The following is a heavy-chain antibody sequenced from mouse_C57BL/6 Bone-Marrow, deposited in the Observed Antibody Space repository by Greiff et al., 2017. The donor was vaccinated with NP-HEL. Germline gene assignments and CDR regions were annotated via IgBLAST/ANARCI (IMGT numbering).Heavy chain of an antibody. CDR1: GYTFTSYW. D-gene: IGHD1-1*01. J-gene: IGHJ1*03. CDR3: ARGGYYGSGYFDV. V-gene: IGHV1-52*01. Sequence: VQLHQPGAELVRPGSSVKLSCKASGYTFTSYWLHWVKQRPIQGLEWIGNIDPSASETHYNQKFQDKATLTVDKSSSTAYMQLSRLTSEDSAVYYCARGGYYGSGYFDVWGTGTTVTVSS. CDR2: IDPSASET.